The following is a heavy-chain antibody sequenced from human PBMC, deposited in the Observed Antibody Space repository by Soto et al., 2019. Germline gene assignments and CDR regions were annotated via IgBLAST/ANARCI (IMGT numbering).Heavy chain of an antibody. V-gene: IGHV1-24*01. D-gene: IGHD2-15*01. CDR1: GYTLTELS. Sequence: ASVKVSCKVSGYTLTELSMHWVRQAPGKGLEWMGGFDPEDGETIYAQKFQGRVTMTEDTSTDTAYMELSGLRSEDTAVYYCATEVAGYDAFDIWGQATMVTVSS. CDR2: FDPEDGET. J-gene: IGHJ3*02. CDR3: ATEVAGYDAFDI.